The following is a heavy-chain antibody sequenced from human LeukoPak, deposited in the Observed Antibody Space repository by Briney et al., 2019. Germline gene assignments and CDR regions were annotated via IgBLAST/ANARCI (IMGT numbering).Heavy chain of an antibody. V-gene: IGHV1-69*02. J-gene: IGHJ6*02. CDR3: ARLPAGDTAMVPYYYGMDV. CDR2: IIPILGIA. D-gene: IGHD5-18*01. Sequence: ASVTVSCKASGGTFSSYTISWVRQAPGQGLEWMGRIIPILGIANYAQKFQGRVTITADKSTSTAYMELSSLRSEDTAVYYCARLPAGDTAMVPYYYGMDVWGQGTTVTVSS. CDR1: GGTFSSYT.